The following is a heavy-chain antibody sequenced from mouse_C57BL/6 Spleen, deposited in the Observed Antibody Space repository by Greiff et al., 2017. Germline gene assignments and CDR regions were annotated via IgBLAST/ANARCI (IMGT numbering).Heavy chain of an antibody. V-gene: IGHV1-63*01. J-gene: IGHJ2*01. D-gene: IGHD2-13*01. CDR3: ARSRDYSGPCYFES. Sequence: QVQLKESGAELVRPGTSVKMSCKASGYTFTNYWIGWAKQRPGHGLEWIGDIYPGGGYANYNEKFKGKATLTADKSSSTAYMQFSRLTSEDSAVYYCARSRDYSGPCYFESWGQGTTLTVSS. CDR1: GYTFTNYW. CDR2: IYPGGGYA.